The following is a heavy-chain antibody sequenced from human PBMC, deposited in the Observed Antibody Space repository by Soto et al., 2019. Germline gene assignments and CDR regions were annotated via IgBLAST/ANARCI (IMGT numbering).Heavy chain of an antibody. CDR1: GFTFSSYG. V-gene: IGHV3-33*01. Sequence: QVQLVESGGGVVQPGRSLRLSCAASGFTFSSYGMHWVRQAPGKGLEWVAVIWYDGSNKYYADSVKGRFTISRDNSKNTLYLQMNRLRAEDTAVYYCARARELFTENWYFDLWGRGTLVTVSS. CDR3: ARARELFTENWYFDL. D-gene: IGHD3-10*01. CDR2: IWYDGSNK. J-gene: IGHJ2*01.